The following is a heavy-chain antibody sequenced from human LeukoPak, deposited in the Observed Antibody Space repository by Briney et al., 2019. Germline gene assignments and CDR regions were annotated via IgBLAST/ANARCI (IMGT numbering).Heavy chain of an antibody. J-gene: IGHJ4*02. Sequence: PGGSLRLSCAASGFTFSSYWMSWVRQAPGKGLEWVAHIKQDGSEKYYVDSVKGRFTISRDNAKNSLYLQMNSLRAEDTAVYYCARTNRYSYAPYYFDYWGQGTLVTVSS. CDR2: IKQDGSEK. CDR1: GFTFSSYW. V-gene: IGHV3-7*01. CDR3: ARTNRYSYAPYYFDY. D-gene: IGHD5-18*01.